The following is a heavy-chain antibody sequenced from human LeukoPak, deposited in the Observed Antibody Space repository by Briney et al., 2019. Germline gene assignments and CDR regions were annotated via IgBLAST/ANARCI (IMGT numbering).Heavy chain of an antibody. CDR2: IWYDGSNK. D-gene: IGHD3-22*01. J-gene: IGHJ3*02. CDR1: GFTFSSYG. V-gene: IGHV3-33*01. CDR3: ARDPLYYYDSSGDSGAFDI. Sequence: PGRSLRLSCAASGFTFSSYGMHWVRQAPGKGLEWVAVIWYDGSNKYYADSVKGRFTISRNNSKNTLYLQMNSLRAEDTAVYYCARDPLYYYDSSGDSGAFDIWGQGTMVTVSS.